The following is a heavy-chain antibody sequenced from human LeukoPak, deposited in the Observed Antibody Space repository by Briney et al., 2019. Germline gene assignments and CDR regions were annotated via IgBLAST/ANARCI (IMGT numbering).Heavy chain of an antibody. D-gene: IGHD2-2*01. CDR2: IYYSGST. CDR1: GGSISSGGYY. Sequence: PSQTLSLTCTVFGGSISSGGYYWSWIRQHPGKGLEWIGYIYYSGSTYYNPSLKSRVTISVDTSKNQFSLKLSSVTAADTAVYYCARSYAGTYYFDYWGQGTLVTVSS. J-gene: IGHJ4*02. V-gene: IGHV4-31*03. CDR3: ARSYAGTYYFDY.